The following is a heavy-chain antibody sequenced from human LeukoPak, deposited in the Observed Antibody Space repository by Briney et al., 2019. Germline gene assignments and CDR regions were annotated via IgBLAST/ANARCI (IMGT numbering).Heavy chain of an antibody. Sequence: AASVKVSCKASGGTFSSYAISWVRQAPGQGLEWMGGIIPIFGTANYAQKFQGRVTITTDESTSTAYMDLSSLRSEDTAVYYCAISSGYYQYGDFQHWGQGTLVTVSS. D-gene: IGHD3-22*01. J-gene: IGHJ1*01. CDR1: GGTFSSYA. CDR2: IIPIFGTA. CDR3: AISSGYYQYGDFQH. V-gene: IGHV1-69*05.